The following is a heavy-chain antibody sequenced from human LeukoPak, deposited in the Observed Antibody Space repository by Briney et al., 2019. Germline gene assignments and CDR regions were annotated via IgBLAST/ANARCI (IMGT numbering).Heavy chain of an antibody. J-gene: IGHJ5*02. Sequence: GGSLRLSCAASGFTFSSYAMSWVRQAPGKGLEWVSAISGSGGSTYYADSVKGRFTISRDNAKNTLYLQMNSLRAEDTAVYYCARDLGQYYDTSDNWFDPWGQGTLVTVSS. CDR3: ARDLGQYYDTSDNWFDP. CDR1: GFTFSSYA. V-gene: IGHV3-23*01. D-gene: IGHD3-22*01. CDR2: ISGSGGST.